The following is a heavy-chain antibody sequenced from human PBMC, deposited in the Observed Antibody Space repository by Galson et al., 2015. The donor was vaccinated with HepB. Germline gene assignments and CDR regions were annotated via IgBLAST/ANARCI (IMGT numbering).Heavy chain of an antibody. CDR1: GFTFSNFE. J-gene: IGHJ6*02. CDR3: ARDLSGFGTFLVYYYGMDV. V-gene: IGHV3-48*03. CDR2: ISSRETA. Sequence: SLRLSCAASGFTFSNFEMNWVRQAPGKGLEWISYISSRETAYYADSVKGRFSISRDNAKNSLYLQMNSLRAEDTAVYYCARDLSGFGTFLVYYYGMDVWGQGTTVTVSS. D-gene: IGHD3-16*01.